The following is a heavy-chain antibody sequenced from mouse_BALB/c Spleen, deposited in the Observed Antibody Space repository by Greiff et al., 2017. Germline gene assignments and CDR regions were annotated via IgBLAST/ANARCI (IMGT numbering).Heavy chain of an antibody. CDR2: ISSGGST. CDR1: GFTFSSYA. Sequence: VESGGGLVKPGGSLKLSCAASGFTFSSYAMSWVRQTPEKRLEWVASISSGGSTYYPDSVKGRFTISGDNARNILYLQMSSLRSEDTAMYYCANYYGSAKYFDVWGAGTTVTVSS. J-gene: IGHJ1*01. CDR3: ANYYGSAKYFDV. V-gene: IGHV5-6-5*01. D-gene: IGHD1-1*01.